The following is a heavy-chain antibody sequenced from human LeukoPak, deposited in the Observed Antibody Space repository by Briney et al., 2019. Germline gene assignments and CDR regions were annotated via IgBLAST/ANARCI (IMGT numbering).Heavy chain of an antibody. CDR2: IDTSGST. V-gene: IGHV4-4*07. CDR1: GGSISSYY. D-gene: IGHD3-9*01. CDR3: ARGAYYDILTGYSPGTFDY. Sequence: SETLSLTCTVSGGSISSYYWSWIRQPAGKGPEWIGRIDTSGSTNYNPSLKSRVTISVDTSKNQFSLKLSSVTAADTAVYYCARGAYYDILTGYSPGTFDYWGQGTLVTVSS. J-gene: IGHJ4*02.